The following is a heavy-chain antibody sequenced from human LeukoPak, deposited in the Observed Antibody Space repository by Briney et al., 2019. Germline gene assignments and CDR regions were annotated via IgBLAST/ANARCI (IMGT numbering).Heavy chain of an antibody. D-gene: IGHD3-22*01. V-gene: IGHV3-30*04. CDR1: GFTFSSYA. J-gene: IGHJ3*02. CDR2: ISYDGSNK. CDR3: AKDNDSSGYYVGAFDI. Sequence: GGSLRLSCAASGFTFSSYAMHWVRQAPGKGLEWVAVISYDGSNKYYADSVKGRFTISRDNAKNSPYLQMNSLRAEDTALYYCAKDNDSSGYYVGAFDIWGRGTMVTVSS.